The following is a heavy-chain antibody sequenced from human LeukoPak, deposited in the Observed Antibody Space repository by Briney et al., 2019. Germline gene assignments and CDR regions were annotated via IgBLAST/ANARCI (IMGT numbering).Heavy chain of an antibody. V-gene: IGHV3-15*01. CDR1: GFHFSNAW. Sequence: GGALSLSFAASGFHFSNAWMSWVRQAPGKGRGWGGRIKSKTEGGTTYYAAPVKGRFTISRDDSKNTLYLQMNSLKTEDTAVYYCTTVPSIWSGYYQPNWFDPWGQGTLVTVSS. CDR3: TTVPSIWSGYYQPNWFDP. D-gene: IGHD3-3*01. CDR2: IKSKTEGGTT. J-gene: IGHJ5*02.